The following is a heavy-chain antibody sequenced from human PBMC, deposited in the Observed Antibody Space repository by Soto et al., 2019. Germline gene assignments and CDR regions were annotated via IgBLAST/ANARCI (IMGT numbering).Heavy chain of an antibody. V-gene: IGHV3-74*01. CDR1: GFTFSSYW. J-gene: IGHJ6*02. Sequence: GGSLRLSCAASGFTFSSYWMHWVRQAPGKGLVWVSRMNEDGGTTDYADSVKGRFTISRDNAKNTLYLQMNSLRVEDTAVYYCASDLSGRADVWGQGNTVTV. CDR2: MNEDGGTT. D-gene: IGHD3-10*01. CDR3: ASDLSGRADV.